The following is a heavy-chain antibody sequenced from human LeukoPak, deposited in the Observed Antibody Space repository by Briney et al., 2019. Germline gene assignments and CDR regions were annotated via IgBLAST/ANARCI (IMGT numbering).Heavy chain of an antibody. CDR1: GFTVSSNY. V-gene: IGHV3-53*01. Sequence: PGGSLRLSCAASGFTVSSNYMSWVRQAPGKGLEWVSVIYSGGSTFYAASVKGRFTISRDNSKNTLYLQMKSLRAEDTAVYYCAVDSSGHYYFDYWGPGTLVTVSS. CDR3: AVDSSGHYYFDY. D-gene: IGHD3-22*01. CDR2: IYSGGST. J-gene: IGHJ4*02.